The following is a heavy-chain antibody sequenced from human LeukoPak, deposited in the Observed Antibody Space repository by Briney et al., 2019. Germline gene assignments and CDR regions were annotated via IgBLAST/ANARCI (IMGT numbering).Heavy chain of an antibody. CDR1: GFTFSSYA. J-gene: IGHJ4*02. D-gene: IGHD3-10*01. V-gene: IGHV3-23*01. Sequence: PGGSLRLSCAASGFTFSSYAMSWVRQVPGKGLEWVSAISGSGGSTYYADSVKGRFTISRDNSKNTLYLQMNSLRAEDTAVYYCAKDAVTMVRGVIITAYYFDYWGQGTLVTVSS. CDR2: ISGSGGST. CDR3: AKDAVTMVRGVIITAYYFDY.